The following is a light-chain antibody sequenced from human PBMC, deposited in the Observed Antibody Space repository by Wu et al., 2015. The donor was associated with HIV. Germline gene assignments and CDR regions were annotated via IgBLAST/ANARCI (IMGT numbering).Light chain of an antibody. CDR2: GAS. J-gene: IGKJ1*01. CDR1: QNIGLK. Sequence: EIVMTQSPATLSVSPGERATLSCRASQNIGLKLAWYQQKPGQAPRLLTYGASTRATGIPDRFSGSGSGTDFTLTISRLEPEDFAVYYCQQYGSSLRTFGQGTKVEIK. V-gene: IGKV3-20*01. CDR3: QQYGSSLRT.